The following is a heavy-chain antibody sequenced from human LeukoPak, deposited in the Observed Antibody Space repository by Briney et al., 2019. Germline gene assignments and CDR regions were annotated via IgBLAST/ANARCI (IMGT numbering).Heavy chain of an antibody. V-gene: IGHV4-39*07. Sequence: SETLSLTCTVPGGSISSSSYYWGWIRQPPGKGLEWIGSIYYSGSTYYNPSLKSRVTISVDTSKNQFSLKLSSVTAADTAVYYCAREARGYSSGWYSSFDYWGQGTLVTVSS. J-gene: IGHJ4*02. CDR2: IYYSGST. CDR3: AREARGYSSGWYSSFDY. CDR1: GGSISSSSYY. D-gene: IGHD6-19*01.